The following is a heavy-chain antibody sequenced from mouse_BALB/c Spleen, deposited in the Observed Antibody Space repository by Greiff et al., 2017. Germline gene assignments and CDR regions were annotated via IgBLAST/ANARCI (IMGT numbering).Heavy chain of an antibody. V-gene: IGHV1-14*01. Sequence: VQLQQSGPELVKPGASVKMSCKASGYTFTSYVMHWVKQKPGQGLEWIGYINPYNDGTKYNEKFKGKATLTSDKSSSTAYMELSSLTSEDSAVYYCAQTARAKYYYAMDCWGQGTSVTVSS. J-gene: IGHJ4*01. CDR2: INPYNDGT. CDR3: AQTARAKYYYAMDC. CDR1: GYTFTSYV. D-gene: IGHD3-2*01.